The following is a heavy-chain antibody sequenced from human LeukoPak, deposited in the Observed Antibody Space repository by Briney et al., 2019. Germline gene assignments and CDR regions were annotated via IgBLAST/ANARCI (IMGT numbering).Heavy chain of an antibody. D-gene: IGHD4-11*01. Sequence: SETLSLTCAVYGGSFSDYYWSWIRQPPGKGLEWIGDINHSENTNYNPSLKSRATTSVDTSKNQFSLKLNSVTAADTAVYYCARGGIHSNYFDYSGQGTLVTVSS. V-gene: IGHV4-34*01. CDR1: GGSFSDYY. CDR2: INHSENT. CDR3: ARGGIHSNYFDY. J-gene: IGHJ4*02.